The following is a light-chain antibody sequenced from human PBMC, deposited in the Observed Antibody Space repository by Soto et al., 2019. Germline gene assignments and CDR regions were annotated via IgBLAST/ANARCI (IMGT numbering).Light chain of an antibody. J-gene: IGKJ3*01. V-gene: IGKV3-20*01. CDR1: QSVGSNY. CDR3: QQYTTSPFT. CDR2: GAS. Sequence: EIVLTQSPGTLSLSPGERASLYCRASQSVGSNYLTWYQQKPGQAPRVLIYGASSRATGIPYRFSGSGSGADSTLTISRLEPEDFAVYYCQQYTTSPFTFVPGNKVDIK.